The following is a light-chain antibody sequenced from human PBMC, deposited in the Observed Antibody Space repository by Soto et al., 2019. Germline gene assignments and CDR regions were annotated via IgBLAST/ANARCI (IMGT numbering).Light chain of an antibody. CDR2: DAS. Sequence: IQMPQSPSTLSASVGDRVVITCRARQNIKKWFGWYQQKPGKAPKFLIYDASTLETGVPSRFSGSGSGTEFTLTISSLQPDDFATFYCQQYDTFPRTFGQGTKVDIK. CDR1: QNIKKW. J-gene: IGKJ1*01. V-gene: IGKV1-5*01. CDR3: QQYDTFPRT.